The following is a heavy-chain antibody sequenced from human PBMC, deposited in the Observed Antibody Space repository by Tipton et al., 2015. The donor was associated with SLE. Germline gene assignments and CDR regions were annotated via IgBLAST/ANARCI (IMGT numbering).Heavy chain of an antibody. J-gene: IGHJ4*02. CDR1: GFTFGDYG. CDR3: ARVHWGFDY. D-gene: IGHD3-16*01. Sequence: SLRLSCAASGFTFGDYGMSWVRQTPGKGLEWVSAISGSGGSTYYADSVKGRFTISRDNSKNTLYLQMNSLRAEDTAVYYCARVHWGFDYWGQGTLVTVSS. CDR2: ISGSGGST. V-gene: IGHV3-23*01.